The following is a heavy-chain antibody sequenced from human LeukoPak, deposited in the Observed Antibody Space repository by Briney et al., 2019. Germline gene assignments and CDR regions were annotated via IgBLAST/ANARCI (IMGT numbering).Heavy chain of an antibody. D-gene: IGHD3-22*01. CDR1: GYTFSNYT. CDR2: IDTNTGNP. V-gene: IGHV7-4-1*02. CDR3: ARGYDTTGYFSY. Sequence: GASVKVSCKASGYTFSNYTLNWVRQAPGQGLEWMEWIDTNTGNPTYAQGFIGRFVFSLDTSATTAYLQISSLKTEDTAVYYCARGYDTTGYFSYWGQGTLVTVSS. J-gene: IGHJ4*02.